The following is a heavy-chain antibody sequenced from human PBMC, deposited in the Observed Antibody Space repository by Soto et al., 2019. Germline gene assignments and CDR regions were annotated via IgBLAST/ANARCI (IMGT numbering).Heavy chain of an antibody. CDR3: ARDEMVVATGSRTWHYYYGMDV. Sequence: ASVKVSCKASGYTFTNYGISWVRQAPGQGLEWMGGIIPIFGTANYAQKFQGRVTITADESTTTAYMELISLRSGDTAVYYCARDEMVVATGSRTWHYYYGMDVWGQGTTVTVSS. D-gene: IGHD2-15*01. J-gene: IGHJ6*02. V-gene: IGHV1-69*13. CDR1: GYTFTNYG. CDR2: IIPIFGTA.